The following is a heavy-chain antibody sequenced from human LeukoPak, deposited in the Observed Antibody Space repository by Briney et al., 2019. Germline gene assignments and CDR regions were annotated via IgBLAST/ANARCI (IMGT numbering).Heavy chain of an antibody. V-gene: IGHV3-21*01. CDR2: ISSSSSYI. CDR3: ASGQDSSDWTRQGASYGMDV. CDR1: GFTFSSYS. D-gene: IGHD6-19*01. Sequence: GGSLRLSCAASGFTFSSYSMNWVRQAPGKGLEWVSSISSSSSYIYYADSVKGRFTISRDNAKNSLYLQMNSLRAEDTAVYYCASGQDSSDWTRQGASYGMDVWGQGTTVTVSS. J-gene: IGHJ6*02.